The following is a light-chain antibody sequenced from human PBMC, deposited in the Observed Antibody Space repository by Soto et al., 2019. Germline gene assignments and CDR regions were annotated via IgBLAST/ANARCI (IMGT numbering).Light chain of an antibody. J-gene: IGKJ4*01. V-gene: IGKV3-20*01. CDR2: GTS. CDR3: QQYISSVT. Sequence: EIDLTQSPGTLSLSPGERATLSGRASQSVSSKYLAWYQQKPGQAPRLLIYGTSSRATGVPDRFSGSGSGTDFILTISRLEPEDFAVYYCQQYISSVTFGGGTKVDIK. CDR1: QSVSSKY.